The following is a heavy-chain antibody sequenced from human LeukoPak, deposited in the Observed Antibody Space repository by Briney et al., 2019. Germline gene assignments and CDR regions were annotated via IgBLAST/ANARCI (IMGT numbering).Heavy chain of an antibody. CDR3: ARDHGVQLRLGVDGMDV. V-gene: IGHV3-66*01. Sequence: AGGSLRLSCAASGFTVSSNYMSWVRQAPGKGLEWVSVIRGDGTTDYADSVKGRFDVSRDNFKNTLYLQMNSLRAEDTAVYYCARDHGVQLRLGVDGMDVWGQGTTVTVSS. J-gene: IGHJ6*02. CDR2: IRGDGTT. D-gene: IGHD1-1*01. CDR1: GFTVSSNY.